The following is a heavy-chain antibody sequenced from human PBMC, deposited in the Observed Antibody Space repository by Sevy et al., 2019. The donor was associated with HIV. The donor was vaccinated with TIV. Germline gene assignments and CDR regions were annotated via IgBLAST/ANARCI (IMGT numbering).Heavy chain of an antibody. Sequence: GGSLRLSCAASGFIFNDYWMHWVRQAPGKGLEWVANINEDGSKQYYVDSVKGRFTISRDNAKSSVFLEMNSLRIDDASSYYSGRAIGIAASFWGQGTLVTVSS. D-gene: IGHD6-25*01. CDR1: GFIFNDYW. J-gene: IGHJ4*02. CDR3: GRAIGIAASF. V-gene: IGHV3-7*03. CDR2: INEDGSKQ.